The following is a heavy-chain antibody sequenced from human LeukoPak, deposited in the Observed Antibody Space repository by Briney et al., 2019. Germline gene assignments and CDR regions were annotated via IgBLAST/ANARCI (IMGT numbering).Heavy chain of an antibody. CDR3: ATKLSITIRDGFDI. V-gene: IGHV3-48*01. CDR2: ISSSSTTI. D-gene: IGHD1-14*01. CDR1: GLTFSSYS. J-gene: IGHJ3*02. Sequence: GGSLRLSCAASGLTFSSYSMNWVRQAPGEGLEWVSFISSSSTTIDYADSVKGRLTISRDNAKNSPYLQMNSLRVEDTAVYYCATKLSITIRDGFDIWGQGTMVTVSS.